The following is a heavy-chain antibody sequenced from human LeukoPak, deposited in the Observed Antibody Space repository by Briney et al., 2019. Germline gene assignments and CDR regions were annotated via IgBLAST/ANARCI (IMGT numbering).Heavy chain of an antibody. CDR1: GFTFTGYG. Sequence: GGTLRLSCAASGFTFTGYGMNWVRQVPGKGLEWVSSIDGGGGGTYYADSVKGRFTISRDNAKNSLYLQMNSLRAEDTAMYYCARGGAARPDYWGQGTLVTVSS. CDR2: IDGGGGGT. CDR3: ARGGAARPDY. V-gene: IGHV3-23*01. J-gene: IGHJ4*02. D-gene: IGHD6-6*01.